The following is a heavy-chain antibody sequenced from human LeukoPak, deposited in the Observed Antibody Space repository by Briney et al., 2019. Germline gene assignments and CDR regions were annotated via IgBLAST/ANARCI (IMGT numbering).Heavy chain of an antibody. Sequence: ASVKVSCKASGYIFSNYGISWVRQAPGQGLEWMGWIGGHNGNTNYAQKVQDRVTMTTDTSTNTAYMELKTLRSDDTAVYFCARDHAGSYYDVWSGYYNDDGGADYWGKGTLVTVSS. CDR1: GYIFSNYG. CDR3: ARDHAGSYYDVWSGYYNDDGGADY. V-gene: IGHV1-18*01. D-gene: IGHD3-3*01. J-gene: IGHJ4*02. CDR2: IGGHNGNT.